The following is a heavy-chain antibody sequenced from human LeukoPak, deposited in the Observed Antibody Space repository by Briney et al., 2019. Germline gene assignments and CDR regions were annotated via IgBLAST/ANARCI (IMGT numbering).Heavy chain of an antibody. V-gene: IGHV1-18*01. CDR2: ISAYNGNR. Sequence: ASVTVSCKASDYTFSIYGIHWVRQAPGQGPEWMGWISAYNGNRDYALKFQGRVTMATDTSTNTAQMELRSLRSDDTAVYYCARGPSHYFGAGSAPKDFDYWGQGTLVIVSS. D-gene: IGHD3-10*01. CDR1: DYTFSIYG. J-gene: IGHJ4*02. CDR3: ARGPSHYFGAGSAPKDFDY.